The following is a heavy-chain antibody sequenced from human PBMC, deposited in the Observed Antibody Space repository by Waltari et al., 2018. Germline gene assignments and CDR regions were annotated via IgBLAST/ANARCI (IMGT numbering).Heavy chain of an antibody. J-gene: IGHJ5*02. Sequence: QVQLQQWGAGLLKPSETLSLTCAVYGGSFSGYSWRWIRQPPGTGLEWIGEINHSGSTNYNPSLKSRVTISVDTSKNQFSLKLSSVTAADTAVYYCARGGWGWTTVVSSRNWFDPWGQGTLVTVSS. D-gene: IGHD4-17*01. CDR3: ARGGWGWTTVVSSRNWFDP. V-gene: IGHV4-34*01. CDR1: GGSFSGYS. CDR2: INHSGST.